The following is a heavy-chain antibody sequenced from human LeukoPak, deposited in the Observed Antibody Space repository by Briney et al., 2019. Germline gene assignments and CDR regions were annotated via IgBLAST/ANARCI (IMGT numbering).Heavy chain of an antibody. D-gene: IGHD3-10*01. CDR2: INRDGSER. V-gene: IGHV3-7*03. CDR3: ARDRRGPFDY. J-gene: IGHJ4*02. Sequence: GGSLRLSCAASGFTFSNYWMTWVRQVPGKGLEWVANINRDGSERYYVDSVKGRFTISRDDAKSSLYLQMNSLRAEDTAVYYCARDRRGPFDYWGQGTLVTVSS. CDR1: GFTFSNYW.